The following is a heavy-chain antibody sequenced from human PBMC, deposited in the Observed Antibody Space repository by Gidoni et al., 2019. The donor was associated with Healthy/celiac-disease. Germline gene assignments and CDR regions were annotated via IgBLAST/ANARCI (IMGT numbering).Heavy chain of an antibody. V-gene: IGHV1-2*02. J-gene: IGHJ6*02. D-gene: IGHD6-13*01. CDR3: ARVRQQLVGYYYGMDV. Sequence: QAQLVQSGAEVKKPGASVKVSCQASGYTFTGYYMHWVRQAPGQGLEWMGWINPNSGGTNYAQKFQGRVTMTRDTSISTAYMELSRLRSDDTAVYYCARVRQQLVGYYYGMDVWGQGTTVTVSS. CDR1: GYTFTGYY. CDR2: INPNSGGT.